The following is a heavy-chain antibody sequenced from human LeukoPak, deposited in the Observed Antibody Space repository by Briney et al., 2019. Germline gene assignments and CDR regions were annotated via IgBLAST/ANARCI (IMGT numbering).Heavy chain of an antibody. Sequence: GGSLRLSCAASGFTFSSYGMHWVRQAPGKGLEWVAFIRYDGGNKYYADSVKGRFTISRDNSKNTLYLQMNSLRAEDTAVYYCAKEHCSGGSCYFHYFDYWGQGTLVTVSS. D-gene: IGHD2-15*01. CDR3: AKEHCSGGSCYFHYFDY. CDR2: IRYDGGNK. CDR1: GFTFSSYG. J-gene: IGHJ4*02. V-gene: IGHV3-30*02.